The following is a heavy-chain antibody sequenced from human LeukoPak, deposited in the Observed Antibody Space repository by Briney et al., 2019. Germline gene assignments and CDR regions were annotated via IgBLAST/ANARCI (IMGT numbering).Heavy chain of an antibody. CDR1: GGSISNYY. D-gene: IGHD2/OR15-2a*01. Sequence: SETLSLTCTVSGGSISNYYWSWIRQPPGKGLEWIGYISHSGSTNYSPSLKSRVTISLDTSKNQFSLKLSSVTAADAAVYYCAGHHPRNTVDFWGQGTLVTVSS. J-gene: IGHJ4*02. CDR3: AGHHPRNTVDF. CDR2: ISHSGST. V-gene: IGHV4-59*08.